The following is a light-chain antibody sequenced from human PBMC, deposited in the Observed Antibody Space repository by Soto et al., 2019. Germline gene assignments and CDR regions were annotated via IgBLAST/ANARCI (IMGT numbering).Light chain of an antibody. J-gene: IGLJ1*01. Sequence: QSALTQPPSVSGTPGQRVPISCSGSSSNLGSNTVNWYQQLPGTAPKLLIYTNNQRPSGVPDRFSGSKSGTSASLAISGLQSEDEADYFCAAWDDSLNGLYVFGTGTKVTVL. CDR2: TNN. CDR1: SSNLGSNT. V-gene: IGLV1-44*01. CDR3: AAWDDSLNGLYV.